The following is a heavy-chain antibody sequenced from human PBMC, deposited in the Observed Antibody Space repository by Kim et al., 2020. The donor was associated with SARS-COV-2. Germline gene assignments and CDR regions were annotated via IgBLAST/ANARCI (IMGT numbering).Heavy chain of an antibody. V-gene: IGHV3-23*01. CDR1: GFTFSNYA. Sequence: GGSLRLSCAVSGFTFSNYAMTWVRQAPGKGLEWVSSISSGGGSTYHADSVKGRFTISRDNSKNTLYLQMNSLRAEDTAVYYCAKREVGHGDSGTYYYFDYWGQGTLVTVSS. CDR2: ISSGGGST. CDR3: AKREVGHGDSGTYYYFDY. J-gene: IGHJ4*02. D-gene: IGHD3-10*01.